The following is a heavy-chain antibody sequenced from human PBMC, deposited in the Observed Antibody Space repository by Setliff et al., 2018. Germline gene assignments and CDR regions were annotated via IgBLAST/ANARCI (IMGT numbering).Heavy chain of an antibody. J-gene: IGHJ6*03. D-gene: IGHD6-6*01. V-gene: IGHV1-18*01. CDR2: ISTYNGYT. Sequence: ASVKVSCKASGYTFTGYGISWVRQAPGRGLEWMGWISTYNGYTDYAQKLQDRLTMTTDTSTSTVYMELRSLRSDDTAVYSRVRRVYSSSSCYYHYYIDFWGKGTTVTVSS. CDR3: VRRVYSSSSCYYHYYIDF. CDR1: GYTFTGYG.